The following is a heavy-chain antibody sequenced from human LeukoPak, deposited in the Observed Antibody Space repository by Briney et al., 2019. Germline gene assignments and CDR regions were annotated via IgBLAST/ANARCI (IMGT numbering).Heavy chain of an antibody. CDR2: IKQDGSEK. CDR1: GFTFSSYW. Sequence: GGSLRLSCAASGFTFSSYWMTWVRQAPGKGLEWVANIKQDGSEKYYADSVKGRFTISRDNAKNSLYLQMISLRAEDTAVYYCARGGGNLDLYFDLWGRGTLVTVSS. D-gene: IGHD4-23*01. CDR3: ARGGGNLDLYFDL. V-gene: IGHV3-7*05. J-gene: IGHJ2*01.